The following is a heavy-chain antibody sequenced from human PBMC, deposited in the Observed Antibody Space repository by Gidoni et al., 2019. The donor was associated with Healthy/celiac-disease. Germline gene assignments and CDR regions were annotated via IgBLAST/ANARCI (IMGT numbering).Heavy chain of an antibody. CDR3: ARGLRQWLVYNWFDP. V-gene: IGHV3-48*02. D-gene: IGHD6-19*01. J-gene: IGHJ5*02. CDR2: ISRSSSTI. Sequence: EVQLVESGGGLVQPGGSLRLSCAASGFTFSSYSMNWVRQAPGKGLEWVSYISRSSSTIYYADSVKGRFTISRDNAKNSLYLQMNSLRDEDTAVYYCARGLRQWLVYNWFDPWGQGTLVTVSS. CDR1: GFTFSSYS.